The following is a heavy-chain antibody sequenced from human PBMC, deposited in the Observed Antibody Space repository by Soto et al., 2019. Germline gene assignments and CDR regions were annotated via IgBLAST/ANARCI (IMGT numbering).Heavy chain of an antibody. CDR1: GGSISSSSYY. V-gene: IGHV4-39*01. Sequence: SETLSLTCTVSGGSISSSSYYWGWIRQPPGKGLEWIGSIYYSGSTYYNPSLKSRVTISVDTSKNQFSLKLSSVTAADTAVYYCARHESSKAIHPENWFDPWGQGTLVTVSS. CDR2: IYYSGST. J-gene: IGHJ5*02. CDR3: ARHESSKAIHPENWFDP. D-gene: IGHD2-21*01.